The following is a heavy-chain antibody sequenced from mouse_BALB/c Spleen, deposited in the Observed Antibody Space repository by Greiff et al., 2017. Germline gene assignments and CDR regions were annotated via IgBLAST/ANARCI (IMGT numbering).Heavy chain of an antibody. D-gene: IGHD4-1*01. CDR3: ARDAWDRDWFAY. CDR2: SRNKANDYTT. V-gene: IGHV7-1*02. CDR1: GFTFSDFY. J-gene: IGHJ3*01. Sequence: EVKVVESGGGLVQPGGSLRLSCATSGFTFSDFYMEWVRQPPGKRLEWIAASRNKANDYTTEYSASVKGRFIVSRDTSQSILYLQMNALRAEDTAIYYCARDAWDRDWFAYWGQGTLVTVSA.